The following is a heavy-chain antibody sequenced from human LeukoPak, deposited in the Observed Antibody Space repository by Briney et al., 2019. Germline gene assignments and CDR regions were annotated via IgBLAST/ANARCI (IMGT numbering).Heavy chain of an antibody. Sequence: GGSLRLSCSASGFPFSSYAMHWVRQAPGKGLEYVSAISDSGGSTYYADSVKGRLTISRDNSTNPLYLQMSSLRAEDTAVYFCVRGYSFGPYGMDVWGQGTTVTVSS. CDR3: VRGYSFGPYGMDV. CDR2: ISDSGGST. V-gene: IGHV3-64D*09. CDR1: GFPFSSYA. J-gene: IGHJ6*02. D-gene: IGHD2-15*01.